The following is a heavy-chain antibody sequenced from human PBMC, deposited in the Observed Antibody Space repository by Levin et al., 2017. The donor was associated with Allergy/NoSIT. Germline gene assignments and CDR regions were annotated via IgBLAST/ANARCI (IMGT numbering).Heavy chain of an antibody. J-gene: IGHJ6*03. V-gene: IGHV1-69*13. CDR1: GGTFSSYA. D-gene: IGHD2-8*02. CDR3: ARTELVVYAIGRGGYMDV. CDR2: IIPIFGTA. Sequence: SVKVSCKASGGTFSSYAISWVRQAPGQGLEWMGGIIPIFGTANYAQKFQGRVTITADESTSTAYMELSSLRSEDTAVYYCARTELVVYAIGRGGYMDVWGKGTTVTVSS.